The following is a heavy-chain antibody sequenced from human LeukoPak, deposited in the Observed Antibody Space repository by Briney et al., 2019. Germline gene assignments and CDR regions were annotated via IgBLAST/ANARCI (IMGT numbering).Heavy chain of an antibody. D-gene: IGHD6-19*01. V-gene: IGHV3-11*01. CDR3: ARDRGAVAGQYFDY. CDR2: ISSGGDSE. J-gene: IGHJ4*02. Sequence: PGGSLRLSCAASGFTFSGYYMRWIRQAPGKGRGWVSYISSGGDSEYYADSVKGRFTISRDNAKDSLYLQMDSLRAEDTAVYYCARDRGAVAGQYFDYWGQGTLVTVSS. CDR1: GFTFSGYY.